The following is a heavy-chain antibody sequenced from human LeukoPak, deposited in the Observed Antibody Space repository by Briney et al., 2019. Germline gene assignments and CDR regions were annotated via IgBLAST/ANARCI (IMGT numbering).Heavy chain of an antibody. J-gene: IGHJ4*02. CDR2: ISAYNGNT. Sequence: ASVKVSCKASGYTFTSYGISWVRQAPGQGLEWMGWISAYNGNTNYAQKLQGRVTMTTNTSTSTAYMELRSLRSDDTAVYYCARDEGRRLRFLEWFSSFDYWGQGTLVTVSS. V-gene: IGHV1-18*01. CDR3: ARDEGRRLRFLEWFSSFDY. CDR1: GYTFTSYG. D-gene: IGHD3-3*01.